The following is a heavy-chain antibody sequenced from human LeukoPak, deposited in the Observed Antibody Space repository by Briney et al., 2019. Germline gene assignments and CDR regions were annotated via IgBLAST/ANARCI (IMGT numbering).Heavy chain of an antibody. V-gene: IGHV3-23*01. CDR1: GFTFSSYA. D-gene: IGHD3-9*01. CDR2: ISGSGGST. Sequence: GGSLRLSCAAPGFTFSSYAMSWVRQAPGKGLEWVSAISGSGGSTYYADSVKGRFTISRDNSKNTLYLQMNSLRAEDTAVYYCAKDPWILTERTGYYFDYWGQGTLVTVSS. CDR3: AKDPWILTERTGYYFDY. J-gene: IGHJ4*02.